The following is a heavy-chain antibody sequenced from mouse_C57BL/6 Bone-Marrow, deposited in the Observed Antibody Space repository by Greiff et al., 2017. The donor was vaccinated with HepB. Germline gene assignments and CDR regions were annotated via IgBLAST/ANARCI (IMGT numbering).Heavy chain of an antibody. Sequence: VVEPGASVKISCKASGYTFTDYYINWVKQRPGQGLEWIGWIFPGSGSTYYNEKFKGKATLTVDKSSSTAYMLLSSLTSEDSAVYFCAEDYYGSSYDAMDYWGQGTSVTVSS. CDR2: IFPGSGST. CDR1: GYTFTDYY. D-gene: IGHD1-1*01. J-gene: IGHJ4*01. V-gene: IGHV1-75*01. CDR3: AEDYYGSSYDAMDY.